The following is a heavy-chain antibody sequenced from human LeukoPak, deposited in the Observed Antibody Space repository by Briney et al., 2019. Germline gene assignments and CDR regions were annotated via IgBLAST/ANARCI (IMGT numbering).Heavy chain of an antibody. Sequence: SETLSLTGTVSGGSISSGGYYWSWIRQHPGKGLEWIGYIYYSGSTYYNPSLKSRVTISVDTSKNQFSLKLSSVTAADTAVSYCASRYCSSTSCYWGSLFDYWGQGTLVTVSS. CDR1: GGSISSGGYY. CDR2: IYYSGST. CDR3: ASRYCSSTSCYWGSLFDY. D-gene: IGHD2-2*01. V-gene: IGHV4-31*03. J-gene: IGHJ4*02.